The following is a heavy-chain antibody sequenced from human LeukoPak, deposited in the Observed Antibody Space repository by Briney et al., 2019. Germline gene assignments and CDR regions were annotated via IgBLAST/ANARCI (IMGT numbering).Heavy chain of an antibody. J-gene: IGHJ4*02. Sequence: SETLSLTCTVSGYSISSGYYRGWVRQPPGKGLEWIGSISHAGSTDYSPSLKSRVTISLDTSKNQFSLKLRPVTAADTAVYYCARILRGVIVTSFDYWGQGILVTVSS. CDR1: GYSISSGYY. V-gene: IGHV4-38-2*02. D-gene: IGHD3-10*01. CDR3: ARILRGVIVTSFDY. CDR2: ISHAGST.